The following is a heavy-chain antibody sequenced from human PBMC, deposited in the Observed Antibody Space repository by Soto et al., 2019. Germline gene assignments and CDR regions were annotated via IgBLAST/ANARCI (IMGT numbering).Heavy chain of an antibody. Sequence: PGDSLKISCKGSGYSFTSYWIGWVRQMPGKGLEWMGIIYPGDSDTRYSPSFQGQVTISADKSISTAYLQWSSLKASDTAMYYCASGIAVAAISPYYYYGMDVWGQGTTVTVSS. CDR3: ASGIAVAAISPYYYYGMDV. CDR1: GYSFTSYW. J-gene: IGHJ6*02. D-gene: IGHD6-19*01. V-gene: IGHV5-51*01. CDR2: IYPGDSDT.